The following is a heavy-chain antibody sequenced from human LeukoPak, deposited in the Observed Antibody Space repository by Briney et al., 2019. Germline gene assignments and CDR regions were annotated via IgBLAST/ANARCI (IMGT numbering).Heavy chain of an antibody. CDR2: INESGST. J-gene: IGHJ6*02. CDR1: GGPFSHHY. V-gene: IGHV4-34*01. D-gene: IGHD1-26*01. CDR3: ASRIGRYLYYFGMDV. Sequence: PSETLSLTCAVYGGPFSHHYWTWIPQPPGKGLEGIGEINESGSTNYDPSLKSRVTISVDTSKTYFSLNLTSVTAADTAVYYCASRIGRYLYYFGMDVWGQGTTVTVSS.